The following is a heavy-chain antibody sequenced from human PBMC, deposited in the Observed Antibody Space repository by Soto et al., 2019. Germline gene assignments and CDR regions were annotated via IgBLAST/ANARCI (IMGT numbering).Heavy chain of an antibody. V-gene: IGHV3-30*18. CDR1: GFTFSSYG. J-gene: IGHJ4*02. CDR2: ISYDGSNK. Sequence: QVQLVESGGGVVQPGRSLRLSCAASGFTFSSYGMHWVRQAPGKGLEWVAVISYDGSNKYYADSVKGRFTISRDNSKNTLYLQMNSLRAEDTAVYYCAKDHSATSLDYWGQGTLVTVSS. D-gene: IGHD1-1*01. CDR3: AKDHSATSLDY.